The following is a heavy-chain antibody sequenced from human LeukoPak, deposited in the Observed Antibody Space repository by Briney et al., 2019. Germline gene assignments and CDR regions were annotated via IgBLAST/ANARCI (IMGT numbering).Heavy chain of an antibody. CDR2: IYYSGST. V-gene: IGHV4-39*07. Sequence: SETLSLTCTVSGGSISSSSYYWGWIRQPPGQGLEWIGSIYYSGSTYYNPSLKSRVTISVDTSKNQFSLKLSSVTAADTAVYYCAIVLRSEEIPLRYFDWLLYYDYMDVWGKGTTVTVSS. CDR3: AIVLRSEEIPLRYFDWLLYYDYMDV. CDR1: GGSISSSSYY. D-gene: IGHD3-9*01. J-gene: IGHJ6*03.